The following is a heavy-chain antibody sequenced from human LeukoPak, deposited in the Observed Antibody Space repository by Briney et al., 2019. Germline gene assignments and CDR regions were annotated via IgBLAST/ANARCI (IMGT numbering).Heavy chain of an antibody. J-gene: IGHJ4*02. CDR3: ARTTSEGYSGYESPPYFDY. V-gene: IGHV4-59*01. Sequence: SETLSLTCTVSGGSISSYYWSWIRQPPGKGLEWIGYIYYSGSTNYNPSLKSRVTISVDTSKNQFSLKLSSVTAADTAVYYCARTTSEGYSGYESPPYFDYWGQGTLVTVSS. D-gene: IGHD5-12*01. CDR2: IYYSGST. CDR1: GGSISSYY.